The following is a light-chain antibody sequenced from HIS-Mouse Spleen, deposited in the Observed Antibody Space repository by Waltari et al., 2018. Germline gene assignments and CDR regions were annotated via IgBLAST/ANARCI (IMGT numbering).Light chain of an antibody. CDR2: EDS. J-gene: IGLJ2*01. V-gene: IGLV3-10*01. CDR3: YSTDSSGNHRV. CDR1: ALPKKY. Sequence: SYELTQPPSVSVSPGQTARITCSGDALPKKYAYWYQQKSGLAPVLVIYEDSKRPSGIPDRFSGSSSGTMATLTISGAQVEDEADYYCYSTDSSGNHRVFGGGTKLTVL.